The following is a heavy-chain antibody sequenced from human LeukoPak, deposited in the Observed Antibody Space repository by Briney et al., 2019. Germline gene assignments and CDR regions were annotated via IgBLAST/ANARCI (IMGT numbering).Heavy chain of an antibody. J-gene: IGHJ6*02. CDR3: AKDRGVGGYSYGNRGMDV. Sequence: PGRSVSLLYGPSGFTFDVSAMQWARHAAGGGRGWGLCVMWNRGSTGYADSVKGRFIISRDNAKNSLYLQMNSLRAEDTALYYCAKDRGVGGYSYGNRGMDVWGQGTTVTVSS. CDR2: VMWNRGST. D-gene: IGHD5-18*01. CDR1: GFTFDVSA. V-gene: IGHV3-9*01.